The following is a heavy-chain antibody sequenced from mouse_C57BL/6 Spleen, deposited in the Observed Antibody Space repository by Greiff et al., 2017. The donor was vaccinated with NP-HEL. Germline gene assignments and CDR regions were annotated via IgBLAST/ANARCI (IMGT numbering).Heavy chain of an antibody. CDR1: GFTFSSYT. D-gene: IGHD3-3*01. CDR2: ISGGGGNT. Sequence: EVMLVESGGGLVKPGGSLKLSCAASGFTFSSYTMSWVRQTPEKRLEWVATISGGGGNTYYPDSVKGRFTISRDNAKNTLYLQMSSLRSEDTALYYCARRGPRGYFDYWGQGTTLTVSS. V-gene: IGHV5-9*01. CDR3: ARRGPRGYFDY. J-gene: IGHJ2*01.